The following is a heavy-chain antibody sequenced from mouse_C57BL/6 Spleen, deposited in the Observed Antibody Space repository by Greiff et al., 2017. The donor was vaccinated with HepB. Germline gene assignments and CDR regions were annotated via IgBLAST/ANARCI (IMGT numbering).Heavy chain of an antibody. CDR3: ASLPGYGSSLLAMDY. CDR1: GYTFTSYW. Sequence: QVQLQQPGAELVRPGTSVKLSCKASGYTFTSYWMHWVKQRPGQGLEWIGVIDPSDSYTNYNQKFKGKATLTVDTSSSTAYMQLSSLTSEDSAVYYCASLPGYGSSLLAMDYWGQGTSVTVSS. V-gene: IGHV1-59*01. J-gene: IGHJ4*01. D-gene: IGHD1-1*01. CDR2: IDPSDSYT.